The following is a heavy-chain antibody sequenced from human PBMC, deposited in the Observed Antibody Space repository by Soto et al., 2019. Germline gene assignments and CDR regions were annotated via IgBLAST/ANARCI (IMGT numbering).Heavy chain of an antibody. Sequence: QPGGSLRLSCAASGFTFSSYGMHWVRQAPGKGLEWVAVISYDGSNKYYADSVKGRFTISRDNSKNTLYLQMNSLRPEDTAVYYCAKDYYDSSGPTGYFQHWGQGTLVTVSS. J-gene: IGHJ1*01. CDR1: GFTFSSYG. CDR2: ISYDGSNK. D-gene: IGHD3-22*01. V-gene: IGHV3-30*18. CDR3: AKDYYDSSGPTGYFQH.